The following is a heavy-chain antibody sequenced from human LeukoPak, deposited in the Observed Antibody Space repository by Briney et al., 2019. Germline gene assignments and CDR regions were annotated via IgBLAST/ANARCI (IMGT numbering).Heavy chain of an antibody. V-gene: IGHV1-18*01. CDR3: ARVAPVFYQLLINYYYFYMDV. CDR1: GSTFTSYG. Sequence: ASVKVSCKASGSTFTSYGISWGRQAPGQGLEWMGWISAYNGDTNYAQKLQGSVTMTTDTSTSTAYMELRSLRSDDTAVYYWARVAPVFYQLLINYYYFYMDVWGKGTTVTISS. J-gene: IGHJ6*03. CDR2: ISAYNGDT. D-gene: IGHD2-2*01.